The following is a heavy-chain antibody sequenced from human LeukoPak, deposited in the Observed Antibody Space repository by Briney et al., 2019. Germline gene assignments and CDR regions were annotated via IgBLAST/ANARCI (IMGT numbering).Heavy chain of an antibody. CDR2: IYSGGST. CDR3: ARAGVLRYFDWAAEMGASDI. D-gene: IGHD3-9*01. V-gene: IGHV3-66*01. J-gene: IGHJ3*02. Sequence: GGSLRLSCAASGFTVSINYMSWVRQAPGKGLEWVSVIYSGGSTYYADSVKGRFTISRDNSKNTLYLQMNSLRAEDTAVYYCARAGVLRYFDWAAEMGASDIWGQGTMVTVSS. CDR1: GFTVSINY.